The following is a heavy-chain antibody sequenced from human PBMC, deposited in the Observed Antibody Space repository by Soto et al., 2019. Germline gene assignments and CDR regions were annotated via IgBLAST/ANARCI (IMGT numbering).Heavy chain of an antibody. D-gene: IGHD2-15*01. CDR3: ARLVVVSPVANA. J-gene: IGHJ5*02. CDR1: GGSINTNNYY. Sequence: ETLSLTCTVSGGSINTNNYYWGWVRQPPGKGLEWIGSVFYNGTTYYSPSLKSRVTISLAPSRTQFSLKLESVTAADTAVYFCARLVVVSPVANAWGQGTLVTVSS. CDR2: VFYNGTT. V-gene: IGHV4-39*01.